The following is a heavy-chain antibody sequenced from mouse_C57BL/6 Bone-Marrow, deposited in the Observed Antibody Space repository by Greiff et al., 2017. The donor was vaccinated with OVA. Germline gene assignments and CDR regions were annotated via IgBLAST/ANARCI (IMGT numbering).Heavy chain of an antibody. CDR2: ISSGSSTI. V-gene: IGHV5-17*01. Sequence: EVKVEESGGGLVKPGGSLKLSCAASGFTFSDYGMHWVRQAPEKGLEWVAYISSGSSTIYYADTVKGRFTISRDNAKNTLFLKMTSLRSEDTAMYYCARRDYGSSWFAYWGQGTLVTVSA. CDR3: ARRDYGSSWFAY. J-gene: IGHJ3*01. D-gene: IGHD1-1*01. CDR1: GFTFSDYG.